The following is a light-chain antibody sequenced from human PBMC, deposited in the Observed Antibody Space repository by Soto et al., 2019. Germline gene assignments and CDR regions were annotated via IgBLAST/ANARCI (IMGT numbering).Light chain of an antibody. CDR1: QDVSHW. V-gene: IGKV1-5*03. J-gene: IGKJ2*01. CDR3: QHYDSYPYT. CDR2: KAS. Sequence: DIHMDQSPSALSASVGDRVTITCRASQDVSHWLAWYQQKPGQAPKLVIYKASSVESGVPSRFSGRGSGTEFTLTIRDLQPDDFATYYCQHYDSYPYTFGQGTRLEIK.